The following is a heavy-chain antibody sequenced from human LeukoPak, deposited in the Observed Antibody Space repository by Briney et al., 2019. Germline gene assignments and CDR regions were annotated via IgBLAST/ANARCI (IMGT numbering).Heavy chain of an antibody. CDR3: AKDSWDCSSTSCFNWFDP. CDR2: ISGDGGST. CDR1: GFTFDDYA. Sequence: GGSLRLSCAASGFTFDDYAMHWVRQAPGKGLEWVSLISGDGGSTYYADSVKGRFTISRDNSKNSLYLQMNSLRTEDTALYYCAKDSWDCSSTSCFNWFDPWGQGTLVTVSS. V-gene: IGHV3-43*02. J-gene: IGHJ5*02. D-gene: IGHD2-2*01.